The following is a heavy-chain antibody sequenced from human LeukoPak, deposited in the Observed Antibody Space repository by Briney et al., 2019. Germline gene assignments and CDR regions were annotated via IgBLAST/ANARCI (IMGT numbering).Heavy chain of an antibody. CDR2: IYYNGNT. J-gene: IGHJ3*02. CDR3: ARLTALAGHRGAFDI. D-gene: IGHD6-19*01. CDR1: GGSISPFY. V-gene: IGHV4-39*01. Sequence: SETLSLTCTVSGGSISPFYWDWIRQPPGKGLEWIATIYYNGNTFYNPSLKSRVAISIDMSKSQFSLHLSSVTAADTAIYYCARLTALAGHRGAFDIWGPGTMVTVSS.